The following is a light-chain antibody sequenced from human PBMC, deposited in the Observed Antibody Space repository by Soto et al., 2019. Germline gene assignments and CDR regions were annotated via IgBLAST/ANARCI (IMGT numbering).Light chain of an antibody. Sequence: DIQMTQSPTSLSASVGDRATITCLTSQDIRNFVAWYQQKPGKAPKLLIYAASTLQSGVPYRFSSSGSGTDFTLTINSLQPEDVATYSCQKYSSVPVFGPGTKVEIK. V-gene: IGKV1-27*01. CDR2: AAS. CDR1: QDIRNF. J-gene: IGKJ3*01. CDR3: QKYSSVPV.